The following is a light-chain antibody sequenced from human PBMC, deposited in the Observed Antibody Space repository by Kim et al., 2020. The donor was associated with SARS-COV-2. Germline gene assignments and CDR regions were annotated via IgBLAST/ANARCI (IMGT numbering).Light chain of an antibody. Sequence: LSASVGDRVTIACRASQNINSYLNWYQQTPGKAPNLLIYAASNLQTGVPSRFSGSGSGTDFTLTITSLQPEDFATYYCQQTYDSPRSFGQGTKLEI. CDR1: QNINSY. V-gene: IGKV1-39*01. CDR3: QQTYDSPRS. CDR2: AAS. J-gene: IGKJ2*01.